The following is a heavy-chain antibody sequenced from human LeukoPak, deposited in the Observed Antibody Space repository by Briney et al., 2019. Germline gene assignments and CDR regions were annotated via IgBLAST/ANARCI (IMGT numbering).Heavy chain of an antibody. CDR3: ARHRRGGAVAGKIDY. Sequence: SETLSLTCTVSGGSISSSSYYWGWIRQPPGKGLEWIGSIYYSGSTYYNPSLKSRVTISVDTSKNQFSLKLSSVTAADTAVYYCARHRRGGAVAGKIDYWGQGTLVTVST. D-gene: IGHD6-19*01. CDR2: IYYSGST. V-gene: IGHV4-39*01. J-gene: IGHJ4*02. CDR1: GGSISSSSYY.